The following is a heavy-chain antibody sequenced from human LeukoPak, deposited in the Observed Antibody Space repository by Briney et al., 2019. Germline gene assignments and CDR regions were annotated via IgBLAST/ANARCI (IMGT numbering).Heavy chain of an antibody. J-gene: IGHJ4*02. CDR1: GFTFSSYA. D-gene: IGHD3-22*01. CDR2: ISGSGGST. V-gene: IGHV3-23*01. Sequence: GGSLRLSCAASGFTFSSYAMSWVRQARGKGLEWVSAISGSGGSTYYADSVKGRFTISRDNSKNTLYLQMNSLRAEDTAVYYCAKDDSSGYYYPFDYWGQGTLVTVSS. CDR3: AKDDSSGYYYPFDY.